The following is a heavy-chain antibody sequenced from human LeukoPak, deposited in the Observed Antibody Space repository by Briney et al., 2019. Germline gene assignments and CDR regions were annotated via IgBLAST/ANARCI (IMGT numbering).Heavy chain of an antibody. Sequence: TSETLSLTCTVSGGSISSYYWSWIRQPPGKGLEWIGYIYYSGSTNYNPSLKSRVTISVDTSKNQFSLKLSSVTAADTAVYYCARRGYYDSSGYYPYVIDYWGQGTLVTVSS. V-gene: IGHV4-59*08. CDR3: ARRGYYDSSGYYPYVIDY. CDR2: IYYSGST. D-gene: IGHD3-22*01. CDR1: GGSISSYY. J-gene: IGHJ4*02.